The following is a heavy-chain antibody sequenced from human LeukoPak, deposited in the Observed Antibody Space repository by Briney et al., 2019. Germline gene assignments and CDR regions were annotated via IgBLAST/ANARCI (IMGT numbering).Heavy chain of an antibody. Sequence: GSSLRLSCAPSGLTFEVYAMHGVRQAPGKGVEWVSGFSWNSGSIGYADSVKGRFTISRDNAKNSLYLQMNSLRAEDMALYYCAKVARSYSSSWIFDYWGQGTLVTVSS. V-gene: IGHV3-9*03. J-gene: IGHJ4*02. CDR1: GLTFEVYA. D-gene: IGHD6-13*01. CDR3: AKVARSYSSSWIFDY. CDR2: FSWNSGSI.